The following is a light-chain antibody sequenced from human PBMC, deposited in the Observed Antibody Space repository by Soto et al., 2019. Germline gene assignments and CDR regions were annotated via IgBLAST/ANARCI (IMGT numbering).Light chain of an antibody. V-gene: IGLV1-47*01. J-gene: IGLJ3*02. CDR1: SSNIGRNY. CDR3: AAWDDSLSGWV. Sequence: QSVLTQPPLSSGTPGQRVTISCCGSSSNIGRNYGYWYQQLPGTAPKVLIYSNNQRPSGVPDRFSGSKAGTSASLAISGLRSDDESDYYCAAWDDSLSGWVFGGGTKLTVL. CDR2: SNN.